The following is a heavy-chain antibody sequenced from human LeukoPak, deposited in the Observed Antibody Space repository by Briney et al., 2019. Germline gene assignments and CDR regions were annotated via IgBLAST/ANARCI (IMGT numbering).Heavy chain of an antibody. CDR3: AKSYVWGSYRFDY. CDR1: GFTFSSYA. CDR2: ISGSGGST. J-gene: IGHJ4*02. D-gene: IGHD3-16*02. V-gene: IGHV3-23*01. Sequence: PGGSLRLSCAASGFTFSSYALSWVRQAPGKGLEWVSAISGSGGSTYYADSVKGRFTISRDNSKNTLYLQMNSLRAEDTAVYYCAKSYVWGSYRFDYWGQGTLVTVSS.